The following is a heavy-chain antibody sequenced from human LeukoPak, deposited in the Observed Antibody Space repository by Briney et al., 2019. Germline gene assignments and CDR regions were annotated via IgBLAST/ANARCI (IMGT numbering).Heavy chain of an antibody. D-gene: IGHD3-9*01. J-gene: IGHJ6*02. CDR3: AREKRYYDILTGSYYYYGMDV. CDR2: MNPNSGNT. Sequence: ASVKVSCKASGYTFTGYYMHWVRQAPGQGLEWMGWMNPNSGNTGYAQKFQGRVTMTRNTSISTAYMELSSLRSEDTAVYYCAREKRYYDILTGSYYYYGMDVWGQGTTVTVSS. V-gene: IGHV1-8*02. CDR1: GYTFTGYY.